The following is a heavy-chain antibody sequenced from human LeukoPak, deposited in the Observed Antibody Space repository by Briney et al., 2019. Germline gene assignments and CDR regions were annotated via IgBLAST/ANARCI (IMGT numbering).Heavy chain of an antibody. J-gene: IGHJ4*02. D-gene: IGHD6-19*01. CDR1: GFTFDDYA. CDR2: ISWNSGSI. CDR3: AKGATESCYSSGWYRALDY. V-gene: IGHV3-9*01. Sequence: GGSLRLSCAASGFTFDDYAMHWVRQAPGKGLEWVSGISWNSGSIGYADSVKGRFTISRDNAKNSLYLQMNSLRAEDTALYYCAKGATESCYSSGWYRALDYWGQGTLVTVSS.